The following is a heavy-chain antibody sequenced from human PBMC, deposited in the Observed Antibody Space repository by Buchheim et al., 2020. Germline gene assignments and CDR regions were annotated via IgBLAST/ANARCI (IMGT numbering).Heavy chain of an antibody. Sequence: QVQLQESGPGLVKPSETLSLTCTVSGGSISSYYWSWIRQPPGKGLEWIGYIYYSGSTNYNPSLKSRVTISVDPSKNQFSLKLSSVTAADTAVYYCARGEWELPDAEYFQHWGQGTL. V-gene: IGHV4-59*01. CDR3: ARGEWELPDAEYFQH. D-gene: IGHD1-26*01. CDR1: GGSISSYY. J-gene: IGHJ1*01. CDR2: IYYSGST.